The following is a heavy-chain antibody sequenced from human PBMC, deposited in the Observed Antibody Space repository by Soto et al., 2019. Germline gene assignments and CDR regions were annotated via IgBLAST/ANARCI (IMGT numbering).Heavy chain of an antibody. V-gene: IGHV1-18*01. D-gene: IGHD3-10*01. CDR2: IATYNTNR. CDR1: GDTFTNFG. CDR3: ARVLRGVVNWFDP. J-gene: IGHJ5*02. Sequence: HLVQSGPEVKKPGASVTVSCKTSGDTFTNFGLSWVRQAPGQGLEWMGWIATYNTNRNYAQKFQGRLTLTTDTSTSTAYVELKSLGYDDTAVYYCARVLRGVVNWFDPWGQGTLVTVSS.